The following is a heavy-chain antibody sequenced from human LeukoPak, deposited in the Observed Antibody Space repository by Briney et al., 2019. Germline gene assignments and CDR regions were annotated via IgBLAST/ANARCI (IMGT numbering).Heavy chain of an antibody. CDR2: IIHSGST. D-gene: IGHD2-2*01. Sequence: SETLSLTCAVYGGSFSGYYWSWIREPPGKGLEWIGEIIHSGSTNYNPSLKSRVTISVDTSKNQFSLKLSSVTAADTAVYYCARGGLVVVVPAARNWFDPWGQGTLVTVSS. CDR1: GGSFSGYY. V-gene: IGHV4-34*01. CDR3: ARGGLVVVVPAARNWFDP. J-gene: IGHJ5*02.